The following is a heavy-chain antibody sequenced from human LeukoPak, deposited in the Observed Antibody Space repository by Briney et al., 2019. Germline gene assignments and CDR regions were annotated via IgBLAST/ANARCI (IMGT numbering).Heavy chain of an antibody. CDR2: IYYSGST. V-gene: IGHV4-59*08. Sequence: PSETLSLTCTVSGGSISSYYWSWIRQPPGKGLEWIGYIYYSGSTNYNPSLKSRVTISVDTPKNQFSLKLSSVTAADTAVYYCARHVGSSEKSWFDPWGQGTLVTVSS. CDR1: GGSISSYY. D-gene: IGHD6-13*01. J-gene: IGHJ5*02. CDR3: ARHVGSSEKSWFDP.